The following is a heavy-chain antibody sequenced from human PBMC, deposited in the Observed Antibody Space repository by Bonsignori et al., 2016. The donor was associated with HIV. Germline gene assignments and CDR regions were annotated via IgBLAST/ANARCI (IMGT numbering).Heavy chain of an antibody. CDR2: FDPEEGQT. D-gene: IGHD3-22*01. CDR3: TTVTYDSDAETRG. J-gene: IGHJ4*02. CDR1: GYTLTEVS. Sequence: ASVKVSCKVSGYTLTEVSMHWVRQAPGKGFEWLGGFDPEEGQTVYAQKFQGRVTMTEDSSTDTASMELRGLRSEDTAVYYCTTVTYDSDAETRGWGQGTLVTVSS. V-gene: IGHV1-24*01.